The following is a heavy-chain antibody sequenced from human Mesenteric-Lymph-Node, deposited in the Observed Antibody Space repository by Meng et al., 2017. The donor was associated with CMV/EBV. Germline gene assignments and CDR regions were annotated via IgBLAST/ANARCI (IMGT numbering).Heavy chain of an antibody. Sequence: GESLKISCAASGPTFSAQTMNWVRQAPGKGLEWVSSISSSSSSIYCTDTVKGRFTITRDNAKNSLYLQMNSLRAEDAAVYYCANELLGYCSSSGCYGFDYWGPGTLVTVSS. CDR2: ISSSSSSI. J-gene: IGHJ4*02. V-gene: IGHV3-21*01. CDR3: ANELLGYCSSSGCYGFDY. CDR1: GPTFSAQT. D-gene: IGHD2-2*01.